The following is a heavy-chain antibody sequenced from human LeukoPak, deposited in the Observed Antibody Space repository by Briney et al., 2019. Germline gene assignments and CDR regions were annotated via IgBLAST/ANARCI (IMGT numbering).Heavy chain of an antibody. CDR3: ARDKSRTYGSADAFDI. CDR2: IYTSGST. Sequence: PSETLSLTCTVSGGSLSSYYWNWIRQPAGKGLEWIGRIYTSGSTNYNPSLKSRVTMSVDTSKNQFSLKLSSVTAADTAVYYCARDKSRTYGSADAFDIWGQGTMVTVSS. D-gene: IGHD3-10*01. CDR1: GGSLSSYY. J-gene: IGHJ3*02. V-gene: IGHV4-4*07.